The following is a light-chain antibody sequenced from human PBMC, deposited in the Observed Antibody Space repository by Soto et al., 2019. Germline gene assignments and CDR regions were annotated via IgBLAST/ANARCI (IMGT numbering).Light chain of an antibody. J-gene: IGLJ3*02. CDR3: SSYTSSSTVV. CDR2: DVT. V-gene: IGLV2-14*01. CDR1: SSDVGAYNY. Sequence: QSALTQPASVSGSPGQSVTISCSGSSSDVGAYNYVSWYQRHPGKAPKLMIYDVTNRPSGVSNRFSGSKSGNTASLTISGRQAEDEADYFCSSYTSSSTVVFGGGTQVTVL.